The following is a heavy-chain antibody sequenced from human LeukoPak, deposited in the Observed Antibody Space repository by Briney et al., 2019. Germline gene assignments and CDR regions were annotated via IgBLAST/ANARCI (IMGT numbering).Heavy chain of an antibody. CDR1: GGTFSSYA. CDR2: IIPILGIA. J-gene: IGHJ3*02. CDR3: ARCQQLLLDAFDI. Sequence: GASVKVSCKASGGTFSSYAISWVRQAPGQGLEWMGRIIPILGIANYAQKFQGRVTITADKSTSTAYMELSSLRSEDTAVYYCARCQQLLLDAFDIWGQGTMVTVSS. D-gene: IGHD2-2*01. V-gene: IGHV1-69*04.